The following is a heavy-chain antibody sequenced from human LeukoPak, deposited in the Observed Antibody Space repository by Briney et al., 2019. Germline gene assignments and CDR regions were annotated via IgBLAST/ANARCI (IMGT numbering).Heavy chain of an antibody. CDR2: ISDSGGIT. V-gene: IGHV3-23*01. J-gene: IGHJ4*02. Sequence: GGSLRLSCAASGFTFSSYAMSWVRQAPGKGLEWVSAISDSGGITDYADSVKGRFTISRDNSKNTLYLQMNSLRAEDTAVYYCAKAPWKVTPYYFDYWGQGTLVTVSS. CDR1: GFTFSSYA. CDR3: AKAPWKVTPYYFDY. D-gene: IGHD5-18*01.